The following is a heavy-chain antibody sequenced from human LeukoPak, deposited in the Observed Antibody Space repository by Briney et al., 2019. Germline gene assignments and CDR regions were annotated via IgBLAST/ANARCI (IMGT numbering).Heavy chain of an antibody. CDR1: GGSISSYY. V-gene: IGHV4-59*01. CDR3: ARDRTYCSGGSCSPRFDP. CDR2: IYYSGST. Sequence: PSETLSLTCTVSGGSISSYYWSWIRQPPGKGLEWIGYIYYSGSTNYNPSLKSRVTISVDTSKNQFSLKLSSVTAADTAVYYCARDRTYCSGGSCSPRFDPWGQGTLVTVSS. D-gene: IGHD2-15*01. J-gene: IGHJ5*02.